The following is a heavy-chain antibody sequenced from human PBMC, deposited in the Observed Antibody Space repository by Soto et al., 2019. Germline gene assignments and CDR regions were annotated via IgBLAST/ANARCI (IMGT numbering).Heavy chain of an antibody. CDR3: ARGWIQQQLVGDDAFAI. CDR1: GYTFTSYG. V-gene: IGHV1-18*04. J-gene: IGHJ3*02. D-gene: IGHD6-13*01. Sequence: ASVKVSCKASGYTFTSYGISWVRQAPGQGLEWMGWISAYNGNTNYAQKLQGRVTMTTDTSTSTAYMELRSLRSDDTAVYYCARGWIQQQLVGDDAFAIWGQGTMVTVSS. CDR2: ISAYNGNT.